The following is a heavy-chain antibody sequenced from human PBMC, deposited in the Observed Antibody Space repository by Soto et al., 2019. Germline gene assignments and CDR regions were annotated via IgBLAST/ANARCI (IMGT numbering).Heavy chain of an antibody. V-gene: IGHV4-30-4*01. CDR2: IFHSGST. CDR1: GGSINSGDYY. CDR3: ARDRYYGSGTYYNFYSGMDV. Sequence: SETLSLTCTVSGGSINSGDYYWTWVRQPPGKGLEWIGNIFHSGSTYYTPSLQSRVTISLDTSKNHFSLKLSSVTPADTAVYYCARDRYYGSGTYYNFYSGMDVWGQGTTVTVSS. J-gene: IGHJ6*02. D-gene: IGHD3-10*01.